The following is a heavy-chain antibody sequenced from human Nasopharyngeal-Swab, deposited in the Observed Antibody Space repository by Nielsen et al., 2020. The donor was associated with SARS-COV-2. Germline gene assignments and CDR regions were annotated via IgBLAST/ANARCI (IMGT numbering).Heavy chain of an antibody. CDR2: INPNSGGT. V-gene: IGHV1-2*04. J-gene: IGHJ6*02. CDR3: ARDGSGYSYASFYYYYYGMDV. Sequence: VRQMPGKELEWMGWINPNSGGTNYAQKFQGWVTMTKDTSISTAYMELSRLRSDDTAMYYCARDGSGYSYASFYYYYYGMDVWGQGTTVTVSS. D-gene: IGHD5-18*01.